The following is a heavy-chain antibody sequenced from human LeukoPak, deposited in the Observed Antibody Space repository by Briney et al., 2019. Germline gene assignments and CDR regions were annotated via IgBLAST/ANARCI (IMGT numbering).Heavy chain of an antibody. CDR3: ARDRYDYVWGSRNAFDI. Sequence: GASVKVSCKASGHTFTSYGISWVRRAPGQGLEWMGWTSAYNGNTNYAQKFQGRVTMTTDTSTSTAYMDLRSLRSDDTAVYYCARDRYDYVWGSRNAFDIWGQGTMVTVSS. CDR2: TSAYNGNT. J-gene: IGHJ3*02. CDR1: GHTFTSYG. D-gene: IGHD3-16*01. V-gene: IGHV1-18*01.